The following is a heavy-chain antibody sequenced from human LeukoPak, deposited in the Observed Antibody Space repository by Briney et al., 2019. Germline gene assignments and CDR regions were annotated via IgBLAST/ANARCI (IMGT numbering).Heavy chain of an antibody. Sequence: GGSLRLSCVASGFSFSTYWMSWVRQAPGKGLEWVANIKEDGSEKYYVDSVKGRFTISRGDAKNSVYLQMSRLRVEDTAVYYCARDQRDFIATTPLDMWGQGTMVTVSS. D-gene: IGHD1-7*01. J-gene: IGHJ3*02. V-gene: IGHV3-7*01. CDR2: IKEDGSEK. CDR3: ARDQRDFIATTPLDM. CDR1: GFSFSTYW.